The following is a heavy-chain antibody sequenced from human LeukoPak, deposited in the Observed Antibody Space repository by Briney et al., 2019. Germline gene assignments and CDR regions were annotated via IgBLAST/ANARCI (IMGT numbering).Heavy chain of an antibody. CDR2: VTATGGET. CDR3: AKRKVNHLGAFDY. V-gene: IGHV3-23*01. CDR1: GFTFSAYA. J-gene: IGHJ4*02. Sequence: PAGGSLRLSCIVSGFTFSAYAMSWVRQAPGKGLEWVSVVTATGGETYYADSVRGRFIISRDNSRNTFYLQMDSLRADDTAIYYCAKRKVNHLGAFDYWGQGTLVTVSS. D-gene: IGHD1-26*01.